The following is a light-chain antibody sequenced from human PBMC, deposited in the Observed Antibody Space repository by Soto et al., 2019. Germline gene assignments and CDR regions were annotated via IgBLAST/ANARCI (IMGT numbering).Light chain of an antibody. CDR1: SSNIGAGYD. V-gene: IGLV1-40*01. Sequence: QSVLTQPPSVSGAPGQRVTISCTGSSSNIGAGYDVHWYQQLPGTAPKLLIYGNSNRPSGVPDRFSGSKSGTSASLAITGLQAEDEADYYCQSYDSSLSYAFGTGTKLTVL. CDR3: QSYDSSLSYA. J-gene: IGLJ1*01. CDR2: GNS.